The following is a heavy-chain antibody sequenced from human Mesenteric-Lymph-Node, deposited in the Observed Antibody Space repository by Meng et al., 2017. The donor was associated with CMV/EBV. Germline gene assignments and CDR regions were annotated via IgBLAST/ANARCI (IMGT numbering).Heavy chain of an antibody. CDR2: INPNSGGT. V-gene: IGHV1-2*02. Sequence: ASVKVSCKASGFNFIGYYMHWVRQAPGQGLEWMGWINPNSGGTNYAQKFQGRVTMTRDTSTSTVYMELSSLRSEDTAVYYCARDQVIVGATSLDYWGQGTLVTVSS. CDR3: ARDQVIVGATSLDY. J-gene: IGHJ4*02. D-gene: IGHD1-26*01. CDR1: GFNFIGYY.